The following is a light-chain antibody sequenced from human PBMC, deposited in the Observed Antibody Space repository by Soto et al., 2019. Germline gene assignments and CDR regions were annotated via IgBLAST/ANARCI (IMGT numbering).Light chain of an antibody. CDR2: DVT. V-gene: IGLV2-8*01. J-gene: IGLJ3*02. CDR3: MCYAGGNTWV. Sequence: QSALTQPPSASGSPGQSVTISCTGTSSDVGTHGYVSWYQQHAGKAPKLMIYDVTKRPSGVPDRFSGSKSANTASLTVSGLQAEDEADYYCMCYAGGNTWVFGGGTKLTVL. CDR1: SSDVGTHGY.